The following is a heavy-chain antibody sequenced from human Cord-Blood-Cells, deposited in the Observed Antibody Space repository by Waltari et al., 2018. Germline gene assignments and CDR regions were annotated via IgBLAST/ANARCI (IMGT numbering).Heavy chain of an antibody. D-gene: IGHD2-2*01. V-gene: IGHV4-39*01. J-gene: IGHJ4*02. CDR2: IYYSGST. Sequence: QLQLQESGPGLVKPSETLSLTCTVSGGSISSSSYYWDWIRQPTGKGLEWIGSIYYSGSTYYNPSLKSRVTISVDTSKNQFSLKLSSVTAADTAVYYCARHFGRNIVVVPAAIDYWGQGTLVTVSS. CDR3: ARHFGRNIVVVPAAIDY. CDR1: GGSISSSSYY.